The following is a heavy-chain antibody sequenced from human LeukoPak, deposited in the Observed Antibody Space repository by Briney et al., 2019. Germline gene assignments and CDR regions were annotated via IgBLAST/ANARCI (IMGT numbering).Heavy chain of an antibody. CDR1: GFTFGDYT. V-gene: IGHV3-49*04. CDR2: IRSKAYGATT. CDR3: TRDGATLDY. Sequence: TGGSLRLSCTASGFTFGDYTMSWVRQAPEKGLEWVGFIRSKAYGATTEYAASVKGRFTISRDDSKSIAYLQMNSLKTEDTAMYYCTRDGATLDYWGQGTLVTVSS. J-gene: IGHJ4*02. D-gene: IGHD1-26*01.